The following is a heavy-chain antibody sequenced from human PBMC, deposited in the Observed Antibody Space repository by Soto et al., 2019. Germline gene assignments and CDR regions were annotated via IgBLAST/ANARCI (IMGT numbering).Heavy chain of an antibody. CDR1: GFTFSSYS. CDR2: ISSGSSTI. J-gene: IGHJ6*02. CDR3: ASRGMATISYYYYYGMDV. Sequence: PGGSLRLSCAASGFTFSSYSMDWVRQAPGKGLEWVSYISSGSSTIYYADSVKGRFTISRDNAKNSLYLQMNSLRDEDTAVYYCASRGMATISYYYYYGMDVWGQGTTVTV. D-gene: IGHD5-12*01. V-gene: IGHV3-48*02.